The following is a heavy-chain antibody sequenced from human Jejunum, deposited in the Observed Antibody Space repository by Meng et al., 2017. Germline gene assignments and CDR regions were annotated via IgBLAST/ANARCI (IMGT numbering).Heavy chain of an antibody. D-gene: IGHD6-13*01. CDR3: VRDHVRSNSWSY. Sequence: QVQLVQSGAELKKPGASVRVSCEASGYAFTDFFLHWVRQGPGQGLEYMGRISPNSGGTNYAPNFRGRVSMTRDTSINTAYMELTGLTYDDTAVYYCVRDHVRSNSWSYWGQGTLVTVSS. CDR1: GYAFTDFF. CDR2: ISPNSGGT. V-gene: IGHV1-2*06. J-gene: IGHJ4*02.